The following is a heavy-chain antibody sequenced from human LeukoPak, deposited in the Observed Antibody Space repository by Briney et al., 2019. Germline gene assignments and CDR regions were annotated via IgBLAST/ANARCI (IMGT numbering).Heavy chain of an antibody. CDR1: GFTFSSNN. V-gene: IGHV3-33*03. CDR3: AKDRLLFGTGSYYYFDL. D-gene: IGHD1-26*01. CDR2: IWYDGTNK. J-gene: IGHJ4*02. Sequence: GGSLRLSCASSGFTFSSNNMHWVRQAPGMGLEWVAAIWYDGTNKYYADSVKGRFTISRDNSKNTLFLQMNSLRAEDTAVYYCAKDRLLFGTGSYYYFDLWGQGTLVTVSS.